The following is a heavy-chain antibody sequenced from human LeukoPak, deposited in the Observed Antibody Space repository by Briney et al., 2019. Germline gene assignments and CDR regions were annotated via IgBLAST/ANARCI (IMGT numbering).Heavy chain of an antibody. CDR3: AKDLLRIYWRTFDS. Sequence: GGSLRLSCVASGFDFSSHAMTWVRPAPGKGLEGVSSFNDTGSSTYYADSMKGRFTIPRDNSKNTLYLQMTNLRAEDTAVYFCAKDLLRIYWRTFDSWGQGALVIVSS. J-gene: IGHJ4*02. D-gene: IGHD3-10*01. CDR1: GFDFSSHA. V-gene: IGHV3-23*01. CDR2: FNDTGSST.